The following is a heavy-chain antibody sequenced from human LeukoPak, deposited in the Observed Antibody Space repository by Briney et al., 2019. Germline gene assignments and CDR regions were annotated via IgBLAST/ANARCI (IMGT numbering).Heavy chain of an antibody. D-gene: IGHD6-6*01. Sequence: GGSLRLSCAASGFTFSSYAMSWVRQAPGKGLEWVSAISGSGGSTYYADSVKGRFTISRDNSKNTLYLQMNSLRAEDTAVYYCAKDQGKQLVLNWFDPWGQGTLVTVSS. CDR1: GFTFSSYA. CDR2: ISGSGGST. CDR3: AKDQGKQLVLNWFDP. V-gene: IGHV3-23*01. J-gene: IGHJ5*02.